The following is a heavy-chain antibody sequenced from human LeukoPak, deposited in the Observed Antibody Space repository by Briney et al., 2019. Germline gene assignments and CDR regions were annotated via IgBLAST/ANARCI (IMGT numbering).Heavy chain of an antibody. Sequence: SVKVSCKASGGTFISYAISWVRQAPGQGLEWMGGIIPIFGTANYAQKFQGRVTITADESTSTAYMELSSLRSEDTAVYYCARDKGIVVVAATSWSFEYYFDHWGQGTLVTVSS. CDR3: ARDKGIVVVAATSWSFEYYFDH. J-gene: IGHJ4*02. CDR2: IIPIFGTA. D-gene: IGHD2-15*01. CDR1: GGTFISYA. V-gene: IGHV1-69*13.